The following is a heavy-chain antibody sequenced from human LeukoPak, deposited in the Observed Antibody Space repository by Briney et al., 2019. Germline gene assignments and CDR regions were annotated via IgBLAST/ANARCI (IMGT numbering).Heavy chain of an antibody. Sequence: SETLSLTCTVSGGSISSYYWSWIRQPPGKGLEWIGYIYYSGSTNYNPSLKSRVTISVDTSKNQFSLKLSSVTAADTAVYYCARYYYDTSGAYYFDYWGQGTLVTVSS. CDR2: IYYSGST. CDR1: GGSISSYY. J-gene: IGHJ4*02. D-gene: IGHD3-22*01. CDR3: ARYYYDTSGAYYFDY. V-gene: IGHV4-59*12.